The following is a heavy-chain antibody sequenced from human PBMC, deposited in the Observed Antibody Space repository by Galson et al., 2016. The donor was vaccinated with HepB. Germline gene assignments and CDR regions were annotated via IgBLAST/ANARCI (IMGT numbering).Heavy chain of an antibody. CDR2: ISASGIR. J-gene: IGHJ4*02. CDR1: GCTFSDNGMHWVR. D-gene: IGHD3-16*01. CDR3: AKDPTGWGFFEN. V-gene: IGHV3-23*01. Sequence: SLRLSCAASGCTFSDNGMHWVRMHWVRQAPGKGLEWVSRISASGIRDFPDSVKGRFTISRDDSRSTVYLQMNGLRAEDTAVYYCAKDPTGWGFFENWGQGTLVTVSS.